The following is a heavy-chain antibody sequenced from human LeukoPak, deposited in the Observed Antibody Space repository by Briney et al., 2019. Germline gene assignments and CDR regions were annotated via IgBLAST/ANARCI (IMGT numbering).Heavy chain of an antibody. CDR1: AGSISSGSYY. Sequence: SETLSLTCTVSAGSISSGSYYWSWIRQPAGKGLEWIGRIYTSGSTNYNPSLKSRVTISVDTSKNQFSLTLSSVTAADTAVYYCARAHLLPWSDLCGRGTLVTVSS. J-gene: IGHJ2*01. D-gene: IGHD2-8*02. V-gene: IGHV4-61*02. CDR2: IYTSGST. CDR3: ARAHLLPWSDL.